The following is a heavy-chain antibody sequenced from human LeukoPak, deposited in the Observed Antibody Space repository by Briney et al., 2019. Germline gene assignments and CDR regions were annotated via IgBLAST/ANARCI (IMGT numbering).Heavy chain of an antibody. CDR1: GFTFTTHW. J-gene: IGHJ4*02. CDR2: IKPDGSDT. D-gene: IGHD5-12*01. CDR3: ARGKYGGYSIDY. Sequence: GGSLRLSCGASGFTFTTHWIHWVRQAPGKGLVWVSRIKPDGSDTNYADSVKGRFTISRDNAKNTVYLQMNSLRAEDTAVYYCARGKYGGYSIDYWGQGTLVTVSS. V-gene: IGHV3-74*01.